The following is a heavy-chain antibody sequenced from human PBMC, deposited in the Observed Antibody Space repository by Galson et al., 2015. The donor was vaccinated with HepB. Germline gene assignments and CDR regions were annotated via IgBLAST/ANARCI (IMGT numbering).Heavy chain of an antibody. D-gene: IGHD5-12*01. V-gene: IGHV3-48*01. CDR2: ISSSSSTI. J-gene: IGHJ6*03. CDR3: ARVNSGYDWDYYYYMDV. CDR1: GFTFSSYS. Sequence: SLRLSCAASGFTFSSYSMNWVRQAPGKGLEWVSYISSSSSTIYYADSVKGRFTISRDNAKNSLYLQMNSLRAEDTAVYYCARVNSGYDWDYYYYMDVWGKGTTVTVSS.